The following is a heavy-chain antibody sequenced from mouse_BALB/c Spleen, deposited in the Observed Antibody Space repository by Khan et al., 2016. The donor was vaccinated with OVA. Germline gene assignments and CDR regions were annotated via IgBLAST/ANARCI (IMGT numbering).Heavy chain of an antibody. J-gene: IGHJ2*01. CDR1: GYTFTSYT. CDR2: INHSSGYT. CDR3: ARKSTRASY. V-gene: IGHV1-4*01. D-gene: IGHD3-1*01. Sequence: QVQLQASGADLVKPGASVKMSCKASGYTFTSYTMHWVKQRPGQGLEWIGYINHSSGYTKYNQKFKDKATLTADKSSSTAYMQLSSLTSEDSAVYYCARKSTRASYWGQGTTLTVSS.